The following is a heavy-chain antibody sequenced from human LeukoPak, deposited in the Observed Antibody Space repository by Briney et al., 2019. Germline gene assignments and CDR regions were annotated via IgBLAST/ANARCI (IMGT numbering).Heavy chain of an antibody. V-gene: IGHV5-51*01. CDR2: IYPGDSDT. CDR1: GYSFTSYW. J-gene: IGHJ6*02. Sequence: SGGSLEISCQGSGYSFTSYWIGWVRPVPGKGLEWMGIIYPGDSDTRHSPSFQGQVTISADKSISTAYLQWSSLKASDTAMYYCAGLGVPAAIRFHYYYGMDVWGQGTTVTVSS. D-gene: IGHD2-2*02. CDR3: AGLGVPAAIRFHYYYGMDV.